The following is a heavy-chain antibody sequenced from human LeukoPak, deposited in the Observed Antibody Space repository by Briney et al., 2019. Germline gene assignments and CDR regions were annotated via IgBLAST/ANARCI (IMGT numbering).Heavy chain of an antibody. CDR3: ARESGNYDFWSGYYILRECAFDI. D-gene: IGHD3-3*01. CDR1: GGTFSSYA. V-gene: IGHV1-69*05. CDR2: IIPIFGTA. J-gene: IGHJ3*02. Sequence: SVKVSCKASGGTFSSYAISWVRQAPGQGLEWMGRIIPIFGTANYAQKFQGRVTITTDESTSTAYMELSSLRSEDTAMYYCARESGNYDFWSGYYILRECAFDIWGQGTMVTVSS.